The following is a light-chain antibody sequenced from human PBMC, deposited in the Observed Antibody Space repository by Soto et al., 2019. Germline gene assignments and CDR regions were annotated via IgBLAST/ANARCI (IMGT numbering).Light chain of an antibody. Sequence: EIVMTQSPATLSVSPGERATLSCRASQSVSSTLAWYQQKPGHAPRLLIYGASTRATGIPASFSGSGSGTEFTLTISSLQSEDFAVYYCQQYNNWWTFGQGTKVEIK. CDR1: QSVSST. J-gene: IGKJ1*01. V-gene: IGKV3-15*01. CDR2: GAS. CDR3: QQYNNWWT.